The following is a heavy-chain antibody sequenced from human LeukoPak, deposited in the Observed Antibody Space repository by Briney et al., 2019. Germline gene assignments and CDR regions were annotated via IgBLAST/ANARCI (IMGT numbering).Heavy chain of an antibody. V-gene: IGHV4-61*02. Sequence: KSSETLSLTCTVSGGSISSGSYYWSWIRQPAGKGLEWIGRIYTSGSTNYNPSLKSRVTISVDTSKNQFSLKLSSVTAADTAVYYCARDTVPHCSSTSCYTGRDMDGWGKVTTVTVSS. D-gene: IGHD2-2*02. CDR1: GGSISSGSYY. CDR3: ARDTVPHCSSTSCYTGRDMDG. J-gene: IGHJ6*03. CDR2: IYTSGST.